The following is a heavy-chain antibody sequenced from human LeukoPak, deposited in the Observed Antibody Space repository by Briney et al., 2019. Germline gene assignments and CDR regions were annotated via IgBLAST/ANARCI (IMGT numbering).Heavy chain of an antibody. CDR2: IYYTGST. CDR3: ARARAYSSSLLNAFDI. CDR1: GGSISGYY. V-gene: IGHV4-59*01. J-gene: IGHJ3*02. Sequence: SETLSLTCTVTGGSISGYYWSWIRQPPGKGLEWIAYIYYTGSTNYNPSLKSRVTISVDTSKNQFSLKLSSVTAADTAVYYCARARAYSSSLLNAFDIWGQRTMVTVSS. D-gene: IGHD6-6*01.